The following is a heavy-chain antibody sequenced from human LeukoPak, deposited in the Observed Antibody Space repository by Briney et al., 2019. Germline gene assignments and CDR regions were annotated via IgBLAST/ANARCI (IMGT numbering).Heavy chain of an antibody. CDR2: ISSSSSYI. CDR1: GFTFSSYS. D-gene: IGHD5-12*01. Sequence: GGSLRLSCAASGFTFSSYSMNWVRQAPGKGLEWVSSISSSSSYIYYADSVKGRFTISRDNAKNSLYLQMNSLRAEDTAVYYCAREEGIVATTIRDYWGQGTLVTVSS. CDR3: AREEGIVATTIRDY. V-gene: IGHV3-21*01. J-gene: IGHJ4*02.